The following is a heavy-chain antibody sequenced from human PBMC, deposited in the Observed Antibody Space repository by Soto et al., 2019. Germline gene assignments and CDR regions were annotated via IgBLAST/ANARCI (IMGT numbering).Heavy chain of an antibody. J-gene: IGHJ4*02. Sequence: TAETLSLNCAVSGGSISSSNWWSWVRQPPGKGLEWIGKIYHSGSTNYNPSLKSRVTISVDKSKNQFSLKLSSVTAADTAVYYYARVYMVRGTIIRYFDYWGQGTLVTVSS. CDR2: IYHSGST. CDR1: GGSISSSNW. CDR3: ARVYMVRGTIIRYFDY. D-gene: IGHD3-10*01. V-gene: IGHV4-4*02.